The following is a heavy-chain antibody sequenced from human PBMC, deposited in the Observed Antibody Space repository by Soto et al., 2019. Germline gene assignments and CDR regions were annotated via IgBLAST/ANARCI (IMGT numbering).Heavy chain of an antibody. D-gene: IGHD1-26*01. Sequence: ASVKVSCKASGYTFTSYGISWVRQAPGQGLEWMGWISAYNGNTNYAQKLQGRVTMTTDTSTSTAYMELRSLRSDDTAVYYCARYSGNNNYYYYGMDVWGQGTTATVSS. CDR1: GYTFTSYG. J-gene: IGHJ6*02. CDR2: ISAYNGNT. CDR3: ARYSGNNNYYYYGMDV. V-gene: IGHV1-18*04.